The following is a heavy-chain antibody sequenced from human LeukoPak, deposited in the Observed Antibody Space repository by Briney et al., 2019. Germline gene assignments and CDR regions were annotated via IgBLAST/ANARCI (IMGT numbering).Heavy chain of an antibody. CDR3: AKDLLRYFDWSGGYFDY. CDR2: ISGSGGST. CDR1: GFTFSSYA. Sequence: PRGSLRLSCAASGFTFSSYAMSWVRQAPGKGLEWVSAISGSGGSTYYADSVKGRFTISRDNSKNTLYLQMNSLRAEDTAVYYCAKDLLRYFDWSGGYFDYWGQGTLVTVSS. J-gene: IGHJ4*02. D-gene: IGHD3-9*01. V-gene: IGHV3-23*01.